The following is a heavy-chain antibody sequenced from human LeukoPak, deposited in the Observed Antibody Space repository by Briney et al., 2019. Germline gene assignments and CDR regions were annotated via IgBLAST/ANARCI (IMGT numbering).Heavy chain of an antibody. J-gene: IGHJ6*02. Sequence: SETLSLTCTVSGGSVSSATYYWSWIRQPPGKGLEWIGYISYSGNTNYNPSVKSRVTISVDTSKNQFSLKLSSVTAADTAIYYCARYRTVAGMDVWGQGTTVTVSS. CDR1: GGSVSSATYY. CDR3: ARYRTVAGMDV. V-gene: IGHV4-61*01. D-gene: IGHD4-23*01. CDR2: ISYSGNT.